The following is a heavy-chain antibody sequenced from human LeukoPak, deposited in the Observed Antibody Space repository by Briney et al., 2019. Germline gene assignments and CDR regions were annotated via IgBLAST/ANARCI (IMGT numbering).Heavy chain of an antibody. CDR2: ISGGGSST. CDR1: GFTFSSYA. V-gene: IGHV3-23*01. J-gene: IGHJ4*02. CDR3: AKGLMVIHPDF. Sequence: PGGSLRLSCAASGFTFSSYAMTWVRQPPGKGLEWVSAISGGGSSTYYADPVRGRFTISRDNSKNTLYLQMNSLRAEDTAVYYCAKGLMVIHPDFWGQGTLVTVSS. D-gene: IGHD2-21*01.